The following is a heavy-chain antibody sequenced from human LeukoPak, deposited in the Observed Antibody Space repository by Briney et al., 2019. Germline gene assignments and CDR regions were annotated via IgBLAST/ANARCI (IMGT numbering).Heavy chain of an antibody. J-gene: IGHJ5*02. Sequence: PSETLSLTCAVYGGSFSGYYWSWIRQPPGKGLEWIGEINHSGSTNYNPSLKSRVTISVDTSKNQFSLKLSSVTAADTAVYYCASLRRVDPWGQGTLVTVSS. CDR2: INHSGST. CDR1: GGSFSGYY. D-gene: IGHD3-9*01. CDR3: ASLRRVDP. V-gene: IGHV4-34*01.